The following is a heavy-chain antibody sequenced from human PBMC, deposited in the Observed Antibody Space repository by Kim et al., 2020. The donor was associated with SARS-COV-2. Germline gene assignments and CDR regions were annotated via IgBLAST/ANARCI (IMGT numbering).Heavy chain of an antibody. Sequence: NPNRGGTNYAQKFQGRVTMTRDTSISTAYMGLSRLRSDDTAVYYCARSWDYWGQGTLVTVSS. J-gene: IGHJ4*02. CDR3: ARSWDY. V-gene: IGHV1-2*02. CDR2: NPNRGGT.